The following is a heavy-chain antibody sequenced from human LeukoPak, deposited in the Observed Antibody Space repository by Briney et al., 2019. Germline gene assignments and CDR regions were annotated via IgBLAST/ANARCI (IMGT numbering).Heavy chain of an antibody. V-gene: IGHV3-7*01. CDR1: GFTLSSYW. J-gene: IGHJ4*02. Sequence: GGSLRLSRVASGFTLSSYWMSWVRQAPGKGLEWVANIREDGNEKYYVDSVKGRFTISRDNAKNPLWLQMNSLRAEDTAVYYCATSTGWRFDYWGQGALVTVSS. CDR3: ATSTGWRFDY. D-gene: IGHD7-27*01. CDR2: IREDGNEK.